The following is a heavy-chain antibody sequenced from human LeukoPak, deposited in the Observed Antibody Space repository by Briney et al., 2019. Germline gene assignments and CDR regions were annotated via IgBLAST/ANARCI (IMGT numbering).Heavy chain of an antibody. V-gene: IGHV3-30*04. CDR2: ISYDGSNK. J-gene: IGHJ4*02. CDR3: ARDILYDSSGYYLDY. Sequence: GRSLRLSCAASGFTFSSYAMHWVRQAPGKGLEWVAVISYDGSNKYYADSVKGRFTISRDNAKNSLYLQMNSLRAEDTALYYCARDILYDSSGYYLDYWGQGTLVTVSS. D-gene: IGHD3-22*01. CDR1: GFTFSSYA.